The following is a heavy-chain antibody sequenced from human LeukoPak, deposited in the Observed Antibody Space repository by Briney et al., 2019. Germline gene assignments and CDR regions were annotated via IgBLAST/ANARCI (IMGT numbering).Heavy chain of an antibody. J-gene: IGHJ4*02. CDR1: GFTFSSYA. Sequence: GGSLRLSCTASGFTFSSYAMSWVRQAPGKGLNWVSTISNNGVSTYYADSMKGRFTVSRDNSRNTLYLQMNSLRAEDTAVYYCAKDPEPYDFHYFDYWGQGTLVAVSS. CDR3: AKDPEPYDFHYFDY. CDR2: ISNNGVST. V-gene: IGHV3-23*01. D-gene: IGHD3-3*01.